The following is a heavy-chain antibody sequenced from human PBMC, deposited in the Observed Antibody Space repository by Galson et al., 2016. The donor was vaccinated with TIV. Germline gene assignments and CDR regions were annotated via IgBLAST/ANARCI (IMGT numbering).Heavy chain of an antibody. V-gene: IGHV3-23*01. Sequence: SLRLSCAASGFIFNDYAMSWVRQAPGKGLEWVSAMTASGDSNWRADSVRGRFTISRDNSKSTLYLTMNNLRVEDTAIYYCVKMRTSTGSFLTDPWGQGTLVNVST. J-gene: IGHJ5*02. CDR3: VKMRTSTGSFLTDP. CDR2: MTASGDSN. CDR1: GFIFNDYA. D-gene: IGHD3-10*01.